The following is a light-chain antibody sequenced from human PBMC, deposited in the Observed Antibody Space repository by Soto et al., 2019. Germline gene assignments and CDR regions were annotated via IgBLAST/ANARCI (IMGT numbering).Light chain of an antibody. CDR1: QSLSSNY. Sequence: EIVLTQSPGTLSLSPGERATLSCRASQSLSSNYFAWYQQKPGQAPRLLIYGASSRASGIPDRSSGSGSGTAFTLTISSLEPEDFAVYYCQHYGRSAIFTLGPGTTVDIK. CDR3: QHYGRSAIFT. V-gene: IGKV3-20*01. CDR2: GAS. J-gene: IGKJ3*01.